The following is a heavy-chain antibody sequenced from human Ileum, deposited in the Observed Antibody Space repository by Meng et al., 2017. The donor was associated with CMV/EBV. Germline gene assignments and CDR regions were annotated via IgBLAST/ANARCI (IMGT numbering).Heavy chain of an antibody. CDR3: ARETSGWSTGIDY. V-gene: IGHV4-61*01. CDR2: ISYSGTT. CDR1: GGSVNSGSYY. Sequence: SETLSLTCNVSGGSVNSGSYYWTWIRQPPGKGLEWIGYISYSGTTNYNPSLKSRLTIEVDTSRNQFSLKLTSVSAADTAMYYCARETSGWSTGIDYWGQGTLVTVSS. D-gene: IGHD6-19*01. J-gene: IGHJ4*02.